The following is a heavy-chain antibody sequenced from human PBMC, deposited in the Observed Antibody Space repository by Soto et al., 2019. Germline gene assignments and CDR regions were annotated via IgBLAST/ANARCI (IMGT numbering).Heavy chain of an antibody. V-gene: IGHV1-69*02. Sequence: ASVKVSCKASGGTFSSYTISWVRQAPGQGLEWMGRIIPILGIANYAQKFQGRVTITADKSTSTAYMELSSLRSEDTAVYYCARARDCSSTSCYPYWGQGTLVTVSS. CDR2: IIPILGIA. J-gene: IGHJ4*02. CDR3: ARARDCSSTSCYPY. CDR1: GGTFSSYT. D-gene: IGHD2-2*01.